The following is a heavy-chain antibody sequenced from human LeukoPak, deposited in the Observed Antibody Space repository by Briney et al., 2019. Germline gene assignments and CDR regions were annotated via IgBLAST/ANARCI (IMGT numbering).Heavy chain of an antibody. CDR3: ARANRKFAPGGAFDI. D-gene: IGHD1-14*01. V-gene: IGHV1-2*04. CDR2: INPNSGGT. CDR1: GYTFTGYY. J-gene: IGHJ3*02. Sequence: ASVKVSCKASGYTFTGYYMHWVRQAPGQGLEWMGWINPNSGGTNYAQKFQGWVTMTRDTSISTAYMELSRLRSDDTAVYYCARANRKFAPGGAFDIWGQGTMVTVSS.